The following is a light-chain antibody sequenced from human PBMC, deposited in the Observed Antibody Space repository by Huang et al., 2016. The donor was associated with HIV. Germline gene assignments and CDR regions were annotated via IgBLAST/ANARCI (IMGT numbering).Light chain of an antibody. Sequence: EIVLTQSPGTLSLSPGDRATLSCRASQFVANAYVAWDQHKPGQSPRLLIHGASMRASGIPDRFSGSGCGTDFTLTISRLEPDDFAVYFCQQCGSPTWTFGQGTKVEIK. CDR3: QQCGSPTWT. J-gene: IGKJ1*01. V-gene: IGKV3-20*01. CDR2: GAS. CDR1: QFVANAY.